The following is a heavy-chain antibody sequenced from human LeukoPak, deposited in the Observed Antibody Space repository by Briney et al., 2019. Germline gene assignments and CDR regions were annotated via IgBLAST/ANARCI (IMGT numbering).Heavy chain of an antibody. J-gene: IGHJ4*02. D-gene: IGHD6-13*01. CDR2: MNPNSGNT. CDR1: GYTFTSYD. CDR3: ASVPSSWYPQGNDGHHDY. Sequence: ASVKVSCKASGYTFTSYDINWVRQATGQGLECMGWMNPNSGNTGYAQKFQGRVTMTRNTSISTAYMELSSLRSEDTAVYYCASVPSSWYPQGNDGHHDYWGQGTLVTVSS. V-gene: IGHV1-8*01.